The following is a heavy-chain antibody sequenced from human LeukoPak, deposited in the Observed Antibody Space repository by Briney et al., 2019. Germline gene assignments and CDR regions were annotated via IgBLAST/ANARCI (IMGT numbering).Heavy chain of an antibody. Sequence: GGSLRLSCEASGFTFSSYSMNWVRQAPGKGLEWVSYVSGGSGTMYYADSVKGRFTISRDNAKNSLYLQMNSLRAEDTAVYYCARVTGYSSTSDYWGQGTLVTVSS. CDR3: ARVTGYSSTSDY. V-gene: IGHV3-48*04. J-gene: IGHJ4*02. CDR2: VSGGSGTM. D-gene: IGHD6-13*01. CDR1: GFTFSSYS.